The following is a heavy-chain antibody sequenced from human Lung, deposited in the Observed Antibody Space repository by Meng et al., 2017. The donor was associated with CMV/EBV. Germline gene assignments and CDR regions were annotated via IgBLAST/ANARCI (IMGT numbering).Heavy chain of an antibody. J-gene: IGHJ6*02. D-gene: IGHD3-3*01. CDR1: GFTFSDYY. Sequence: GGSXRLXCAASGFTFSDYYMSWIRQAPGKGLEWVSYISSSGSTIYYADSVKGRFTISRDNAKNSLYLQMNSLRAEDTAVYYCARDLLYDFWNHYYGMDVXGQGXTVTVSS. V-gene: IGHV3-11*01. CDR3: ARDLLYDFWNHYYGMDV. CDR2: ISSSGSTI.